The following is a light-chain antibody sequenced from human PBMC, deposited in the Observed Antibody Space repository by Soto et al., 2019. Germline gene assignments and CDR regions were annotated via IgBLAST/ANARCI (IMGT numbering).Light chain of an antibody. CDR2: GAS. J-gene: IGKJ1*01. V-gene: IGKV3-20*01. CDR3: QQYSSSQWT. CDR1: QSFSSSY. Sequence: EIVLTQSPGTLSLSSGERATLSCRASQSFSSSYLAWYQQKPGQAPRLLIYGASSRATGIPDRFSGSGSGTDFTLTISRLEPEDFAVYYCQQYSSSQWTFGQGTKVEIK.